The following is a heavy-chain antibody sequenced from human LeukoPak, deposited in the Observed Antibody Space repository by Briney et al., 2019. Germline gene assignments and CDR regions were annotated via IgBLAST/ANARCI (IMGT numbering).Heavy chain of an antibody. Sequence: GASVKVSCKASGYTFTSYGISWVRQAPGQGLEWMGWISVYNGNTNYAQKIQGRVTMTTDTSTSTAYMELRSLRSDDTAVYYCARDHYDSSGYYLRDFDYWGQGTLVTVSS. CDR1: GYTFTSYG. CDR3: ARDHYDSSGYYLRDFDY. V-gene: IGHV1-18*01. J-gene: IGHJ4*02. CDR2: ISVYNGNT. D-gene: IGHD3-22*01.